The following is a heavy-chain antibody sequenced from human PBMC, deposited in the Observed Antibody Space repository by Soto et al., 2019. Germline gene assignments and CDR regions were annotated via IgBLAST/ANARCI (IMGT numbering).Heavy chain of an antibody. Sequence: PSDTLSLTCAVYGGSFSGYYWSWIRQPPGKGLEWIGEINHSGSTNYYPSLKSRVTISVDTSKNQFSLRLSSVTAADTAVYYCARVSGSYYYGMDVWGQGTTVTVSS. D-gene: IGHD1-26*01. CDR1: GGSFSGYY. CDR2: INHSGST. V-gene: IGHV4-34*01. J-gene: IGHJ6*02. CDR3: ARVSGSYYYGMDV.